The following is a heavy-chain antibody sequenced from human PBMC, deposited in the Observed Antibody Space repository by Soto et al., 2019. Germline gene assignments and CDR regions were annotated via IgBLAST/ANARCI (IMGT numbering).Heavy chain of an antibody. CDR3: ARMYSSSWYYYGMDV. V-gene: IGHV3-30-3*01. CDR2: ISYDGSNK. D-gene: IGHD6-13*01. J-gene: IGHJ6*02. CDR1: GFTFSSYA. Sequence: LRLSCAASGFTFSSYAMHWVRQAPGKGLEWVAVISYDGSNKYYADSVKGRFTISRDNSKNTLYLQMNSLRAEDTAVYYCARMYSSSWYYYGMDVWGQGTTVTVSS.